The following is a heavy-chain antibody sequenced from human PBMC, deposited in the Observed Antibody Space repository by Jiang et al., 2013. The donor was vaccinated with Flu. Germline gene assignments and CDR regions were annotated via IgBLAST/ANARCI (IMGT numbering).Heavy chain of an antibody. CDR2: ISSSSSYI. D-gene: IGHD3-22*01. Sequence: VQLVESGGGLVKPGGSLRLSCAASGFTFSSYSMNWVRQAPGKGLEWVSSISSSSSYIYYADSVKGRFTISRDNAKNSLYLQMNSLRAEDTAVYYCARTQLYYYDSSGYLPTRSDAFDIWGQGTMVTVSS. V-gene: IGHV3-21*01. CDR1: GFTFSSYS. CDR3: ARTQLYYYDSSGYLPTRSDAFDI. J-gene: IGHJ3*02.